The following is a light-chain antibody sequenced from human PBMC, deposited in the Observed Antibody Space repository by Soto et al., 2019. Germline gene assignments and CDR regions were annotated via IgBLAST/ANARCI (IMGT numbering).Light chain of an antibody. V-gene: IGKV3-20*01. J-gene: IGKJ5*01. CDR2: GAS. CDR3: QQYGSSPRIT. Sequence: EIVLTQSPGTLSLSPGERATLSCRASQSVSSNYLAWYQQKPGQAPRLLIYGASSRATGIPDRFSGSGSGTDFTLTSRLEPEDFAVYYCQQYGSSPRITFGQGTRLEIK. CDR1: QSVSSNY.